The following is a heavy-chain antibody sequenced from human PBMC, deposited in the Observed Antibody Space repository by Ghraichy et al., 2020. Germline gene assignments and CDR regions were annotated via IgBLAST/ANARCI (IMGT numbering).Heavy chain of an antibody. Sequence: GGSLRLSCAASGFTFSNFWMHWVRQTPGERPVWVSRIKGDGSSATYADSVKGQFTISRDNAKNMLYLQMTSLGADDTAVYYCARGRVSLLDYWGQGTLVTVSS. J-gene: IGHJ4*02. D-gene: IGHD3-10*01. CDR2: IKGDGSSA. CDR3: ARGRVSLLDY. CDR1: GFTFSNFW. V-gene: IGHV3-74*01.